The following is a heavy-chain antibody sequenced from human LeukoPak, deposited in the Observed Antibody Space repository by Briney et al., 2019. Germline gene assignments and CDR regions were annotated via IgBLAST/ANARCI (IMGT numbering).Heavy chain of an antibody. CDR1: GFTFSSYW. CDR2: IKQDGSEK. D-gene: IGHD6-13*01. CDR3: ARPRGYSSSWPFDY. Sequence: PGGSLRLSCAASGFTFSSYWMSWVRQAPGKGLEWVANIKQDGSEKYYVDSVKGRFTISRDNAKNSLYLQMNSLRAEDTAVYYCARPRGYSSSWPFDYWGQVTLVTVSS. V-gene: IGHV3-7*01. J-gene: IGHJ4*02.